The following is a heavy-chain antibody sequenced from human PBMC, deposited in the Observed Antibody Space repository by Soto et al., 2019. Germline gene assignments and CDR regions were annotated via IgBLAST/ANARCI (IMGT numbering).Heavy chain of an antibody. CDR3: ARGRLTSGTIRAGTWGLDYYYGLDI. CDR2: IYRTGNT. CDR1: WVSSTGVGYS. Sequence: TLPVSWTVLWVSSTGVGYSWIFIKQPPGKGLEWLGYIYRTGNTHYSPSLKSRVSISQDRSKNQVSLKLSSVTTADTALYYCARGRLTSGTIRAGTWGLDYYYGLDIWGQGTTVTGSS. J-gene: IGHJ6*02. D-gene: IGHD6-13*01. V-gene: IGHV4-30-2*01.